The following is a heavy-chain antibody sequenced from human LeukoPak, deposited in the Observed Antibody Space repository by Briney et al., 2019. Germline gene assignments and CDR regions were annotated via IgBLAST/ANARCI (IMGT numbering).Heavy chain of an antibody. CDR3: ARPKYSSGWYDDAFDI. Sequence: ASVTVSFKASGYTFTVYYMHWVRQAPGQGLEWMGWINPNSGGTNYAQKFQGRVTMTRDTSISAAYMELSRLRSDDTAVYYCARPKYSSGWYDDAFDIWGQGTMVTVSS. CDR2: INPNSGGT. CDR1: GYTFTVYY. D-gene: IGHD6-19*01. V-gene: IGHV1-2*02. J-gene: IGHJ3*02.